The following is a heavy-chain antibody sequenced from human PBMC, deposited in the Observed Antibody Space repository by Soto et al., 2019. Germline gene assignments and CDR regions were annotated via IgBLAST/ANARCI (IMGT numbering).Heavy chain of an antibody. J-gene: IGHJ6*02. CDR1: GYTFTSYG. V-gene: IGHV1-18*01. D-gene: IGHD2-2*01. Sequence: QVQLVQSGAEVKKPGASVKVSCKASGYTFTSYGISWVRQAPGQGLEWMGWISAYNGNTNYAQKLQGRVTMTTDTSTSTAYMELRSQRSDDTAVYYCARRIVVVPAAVYGMDVWGQGTTVTVSS. CDR3: ARRIVVVPAAVYGMDV. CDR2: ISAYNGNT.